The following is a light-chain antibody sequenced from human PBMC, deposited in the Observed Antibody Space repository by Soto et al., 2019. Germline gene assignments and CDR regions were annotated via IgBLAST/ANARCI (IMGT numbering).Light chain of an antibody. Sequence: DIVMTQSPDSLAVSLGERATINCKSSQSVLYSSNNKNYLAWYQQKPGQPPKLLIYSASTRESGVPARFSGSGSGTDFTLTISSLQAEDVAVYYCQHYYSTPFTFGPGTKVDIK. V-gene: IGKV4-1*01. CDR3: QHYYSTPFT. CDR1: QSVLYSSNNKNY. CDR2: SAS. J-gene: IGKJ3*01.